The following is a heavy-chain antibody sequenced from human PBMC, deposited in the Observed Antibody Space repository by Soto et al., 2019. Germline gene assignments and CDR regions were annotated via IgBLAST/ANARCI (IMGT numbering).Heavy chain of an antibody. D-gene: IGHD1-7*01. V-gene: IGHV3-30*18. CDR3: AKDPHLNNWNYVFFDY. CDR2: ISYDGSNK. CDR1: GFTFSSYG. J-gene: IGHJ4*02. Sequence: GGSLRLSCAASGFTFSSYGMHWVRQAQGKGLEWVAVISYDGSNKYYADSVKGRFTISRDNSKNTLYLQMNSLRAEDTAVYYCAKDPHLNNWNYVFFDYWGQGTLVTVSS.